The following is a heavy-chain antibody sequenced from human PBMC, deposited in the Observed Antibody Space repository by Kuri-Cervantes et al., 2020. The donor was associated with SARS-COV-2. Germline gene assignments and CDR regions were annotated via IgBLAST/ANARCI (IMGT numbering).Heavy chain of an antibody. J-gene: IGHJ4*02. Sequence: SETLSLTCTVSGGSISSSSYYWGWIRQPPGEGLEWIGSIYYSGSTYYNPSLKSRVTISVDTSKNQFSLKLSSVTAADTAVYYCARQIRASSSYDYWGQGNLVTGSS. CDR1: GGSISSSSYY. D-gene: IGHD6-6*01. CDR2: IYYSGST. CDR3: ARQIRASSSYDY. V-gene: IGHV4-39*01.